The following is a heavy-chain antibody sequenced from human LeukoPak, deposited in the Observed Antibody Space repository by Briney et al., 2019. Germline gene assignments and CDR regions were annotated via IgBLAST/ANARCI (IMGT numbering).Heavy chain of an antibody. D-gene: IGHD6-19*01. CDR2: IYYSGST. CDR1: GGSISSGDYY. Sequence: PSQTLSLTCTVSGGSISSGDYYWSWLRQPPGKGLEWIGYIYYSGSTYYNPSLKSRVTISVDTSKNQFSLKLSSVTAADTAVYYCARDSTGNQNGQIDSSGWYFDYWGQGTLVTVSS. V-gene: IGHV4-30-4*08. J-gene: IGHJ4*02. CDR3: ARDSTGNQNGQIDSSGWYFDY.